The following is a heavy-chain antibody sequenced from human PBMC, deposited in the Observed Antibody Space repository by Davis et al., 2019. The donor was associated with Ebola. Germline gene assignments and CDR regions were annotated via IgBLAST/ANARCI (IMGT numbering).Heavy chain of an antibody. V-gene: IGHV4-34*01. Sequence: ESLKISCAASGFTFSDYYMSWIRQPPGKGLEWIGEINHSGSTNYNPSLKSRVTISVDKSKNQFSLKLSSVTAADTAVYYCARYRQLVHYYYGMDVWGQGTTVTVSS. J-gene: IGHJ6*02. D-gene: IGHD6-6*01. CDR2: INHSGST. CDR3: ARYRQLVHYYYGMDV. CDR1: GFTFSDYY.